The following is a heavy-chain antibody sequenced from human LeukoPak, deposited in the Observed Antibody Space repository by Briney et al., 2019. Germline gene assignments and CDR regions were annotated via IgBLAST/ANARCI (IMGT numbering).Heavy chain of an antibody. V-gene: IGHV3-23*01. CDR3: AKVRGSYRSSLYYFDY. CDR1: GFTFTSYA. CDR2: ISGSGGYT. J-gene: IGHJ4*02. Sequence: PGGSLRLSCGASGFTFTSYAMTWVRQAPGKGLEWVSAISGSGGYTYYADSVKGRFTISRDNSKNTLYLQMNSLRAEDTAVYYCAKVRGSYRSSLYYFDYWGQGTLVTVSS. D-gene: IGHD3-16*02.